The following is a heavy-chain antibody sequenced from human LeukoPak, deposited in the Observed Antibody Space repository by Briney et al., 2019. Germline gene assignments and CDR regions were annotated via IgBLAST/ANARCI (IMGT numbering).Heavy chain of an antibody. Sequence: GASVKVSCKASGYTFTEYYINWVRQAAGQGLEWIGWINPNSGGTNYAQKFQGRVTMTRDTSISTAYMELSGLRSDDTAVYYCARDASTVTTPYFDSWDQGTLVTVSS. D-gene: IGHD4-17*01. CDR1: GYTFTEYY. CDR2: INPNSGGT. CDR3: ARDASTVTTPYFDS. J-gene: IGHJ4*02. V-gene: IGHV1-2*02.